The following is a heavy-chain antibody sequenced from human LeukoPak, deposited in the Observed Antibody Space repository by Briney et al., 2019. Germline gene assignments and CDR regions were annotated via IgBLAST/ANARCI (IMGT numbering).Heavy chain of an antibody. CDR2: ISYDGSNK. CDR3: ARNIAVAGTGGEFDY. CDR1: GFTFSNAW. D-gene: IGHD6-19*01. J-gene: IGHJ4*02. Sequence: GGSLRLSCAASGFTFSNAWMSWVRQAPGKGLEWVAVISYDGSNKYYADSVKGRFTISRDNSKNTLYLQMNSLRAEDTAVYYCARNIAVAGTGGEFDYWGQGTLVTVSS. V-gene: IGHV3-30*03.